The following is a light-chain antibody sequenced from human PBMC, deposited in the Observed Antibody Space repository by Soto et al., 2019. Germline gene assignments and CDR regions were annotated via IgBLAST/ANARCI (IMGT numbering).Light chain of an antibody. CDR1: QGINSW. CDR3: QQANSFPLT. V-gene: IGKV1-12*01. J-gene: IGKJ4*01. CDR2: TTS. Sequence: DIQMTQSPSSVSASVGDRVTITCRASQGINSWLAWYQQKAGKAPKLLIYTTSRLQSGVPSRFSGSGSGTDFTLTISSLQPEDFAIYYCQQANSFPLTFGGGTKVEIK.